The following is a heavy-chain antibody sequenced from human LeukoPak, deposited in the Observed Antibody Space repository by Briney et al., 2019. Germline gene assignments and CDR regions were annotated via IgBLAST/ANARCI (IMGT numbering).Heavy chain of an antibody. CDR3: ASGGGNYGSGSYGV. Sequence: GGSLRLSCAASGFTFNYYGMSWVRQAPGKGLEWVSAISGSGGSTYYADSVKGRFTISRDNAKNSLYLQMNSLRAEDTAVYYCASGGGNYGSGSYGVWGKGTTVTVSS. D-gene: IGHD3-10*01. CDR1: GFTFNYYG. CDR2: ISGSGGST. J-gene: IGHJ6*04. V-gene: IGHV3-23*01.